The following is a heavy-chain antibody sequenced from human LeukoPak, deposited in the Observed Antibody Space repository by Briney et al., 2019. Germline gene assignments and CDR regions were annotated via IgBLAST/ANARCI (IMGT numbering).Heavy chain of an antibody. CDR3: ARGLGTYDSSELTWPMISF. D-gene: IGHD3-22*01. CDR2: ISSSGSTI. V-gene: IGHV3-11*01. CDR1: GFTFSDYY. J-gene: IGHJ4*02. Sequence: GGSLRLSCAASGFTFSDYYMSWIRQAPGKGLEWVSYISSSGSTIYYADSVKGRFTISRDNAKNSLYLQMNSLRAEDTAVYYCARGLGTYDSSELTWPMISFWGQGTVVTVSS.